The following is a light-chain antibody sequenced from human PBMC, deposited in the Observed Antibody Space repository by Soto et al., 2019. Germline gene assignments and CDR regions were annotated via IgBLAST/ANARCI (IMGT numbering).Light chain of an antibody. V-gene: IGKV1-39*01. J-gene: IGKJ1*01. CDR2: AAS. CDR1: QSISSY. Sequence: DIQMTQSSSCLSASVGDSVTITCRASQSISSYLNWYQQKPGKAPKLLIYAASSLQSGVPSRFSGSGSGTDFTLTISSLQPEDFATYYCQQSYSTPWTFGQGTKVDIK. CDR3: QQSYSTPWT.